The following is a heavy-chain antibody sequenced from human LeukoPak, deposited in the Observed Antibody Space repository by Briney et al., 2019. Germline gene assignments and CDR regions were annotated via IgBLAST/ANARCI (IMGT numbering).Heavy chain of an antibody. CDR3: ARYRYSRGLGNFDY. J-gene: IGHJ4*02. D-gene: IGHD6-19*01. CDR1: GGSISSYY. CDR2: IYYSGST. V-gene: IGHV4-59*08. Sequence: SQTPSLTCTVSGGSISSYYWSWIRQPPGKGLEWIGYIYYSGSTNYNPSLKSRVTISVDTSKNQFSLKLSSVTAADTAVYYCARYRYSRGLGNFDYWGQGTLVTVSS.